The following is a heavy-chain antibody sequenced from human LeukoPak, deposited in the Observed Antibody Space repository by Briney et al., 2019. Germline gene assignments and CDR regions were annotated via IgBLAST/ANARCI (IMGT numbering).Heavy chain of an antibody. CDR2: ISYDGSNK. CDR1: GFTFSSYA. J-gene: IGHJ3*02. V-gene: IGHV3-30*18. CDR3: AKDHRSGNYYDSSGYPGDAFDI. D-gene: IGHD3-22*01. Sequence: GGSLRLSCAASGFTFSSYAMSWVRQAPGKGLEWVAVISYDGSNKYYADSVKGRFTISRDNSKNTLYLQMNSLRAEDTAVYYCAKDHRSGNYYDSSGYPGDAFDIWGQGTMVTVSS.